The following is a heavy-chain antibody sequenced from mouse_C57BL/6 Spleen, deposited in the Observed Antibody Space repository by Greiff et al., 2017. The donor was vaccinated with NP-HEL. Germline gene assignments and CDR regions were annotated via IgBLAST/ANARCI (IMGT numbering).Heavy chain of an antibody. CDR1: GFNIKDYY. D-gene: IGHD1-1*01. CDR3: ARTTVVAMDYFDY. CDR2: IDPEDGET. Sequence: VQLKESGAELVKPGASVKLSCTASGFNIKDYYMHWVKQRTEQGLEWIGRIDPEDGETKYAPKFQGKATITADTSSNTAYLQLSSLTSEDTAVYYCARTTVVAMDYFDYWGQGTTLTVSS. V-gene: IGHV14-2*01. J-gene: IGHJ2*01.